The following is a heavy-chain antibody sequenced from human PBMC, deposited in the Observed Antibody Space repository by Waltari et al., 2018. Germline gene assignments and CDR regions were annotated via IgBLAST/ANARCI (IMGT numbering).Heavy chain of an antibody. V-gene: IGHV3-30*01. D-gene: IGHD5-12*01. CDR2: ISYDGSNK. CDR1: GFTFSSYA. J-gene: IGHJ3*02. CDR3: ARAGWLQGDAFDI. Sequence: QVQLVESGGGVVQPGRSLRLSCAASGFTFSSYAMHWVRQAPGKGLEWVAVISYDGSNKYYADSVKGRFTISRDNSKNTLYLQMNSLRAEDTAVYYCARAGWLQGDAFDIWGQGTMVTVSS.